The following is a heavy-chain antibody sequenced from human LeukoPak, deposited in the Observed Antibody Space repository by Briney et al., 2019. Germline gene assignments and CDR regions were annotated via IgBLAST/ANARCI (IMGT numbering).Heavy chain of an antibody. CDR1: GYSISSGYY. CDR3: ARDGLDYGDYGAGY. D-gene: IGHD4-17*01. Sequence: PSETLSLTCTVSGYSISSGYYWAWIRQPPGRGLEWIGSIYFTGNTYYNSSLQSRVIISVDTSNNQFSLQLDSVTAADTAVYYCARDGLDYGDYGAGYWGQGTLVTVSS. V-gene: IGHV4-38-2*02. J-gene: IGHJ4*02. CDR2: IYFTGNT.